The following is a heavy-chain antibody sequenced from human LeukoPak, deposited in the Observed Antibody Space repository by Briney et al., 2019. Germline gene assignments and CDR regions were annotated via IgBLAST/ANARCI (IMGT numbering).Heavy chain of an antibody. CDR1: GFTFCRYW. Sequence: GGSLRHSCAPSGFTFCRYWMYWVRQALRKGRVWVSCINSDGSSTTYADSVKGRFTVSRDNAKNTLYLQMNSLRAEDTAVYYCARDSTNEYPIDSWGQGTLVTVSS. V-gene: IGHV3-74*03. J-gene: IGHJ4*02. CDR2: INSDGSST. CDR3: ARDSTNEYPIDS. D-gene: IGHD2-2*01.